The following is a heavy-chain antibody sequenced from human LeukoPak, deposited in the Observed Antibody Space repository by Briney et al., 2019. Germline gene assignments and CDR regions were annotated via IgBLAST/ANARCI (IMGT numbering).Heavy chain of an antibody. Sequence: SETLSLTCAVYGGSFSGYYWSWIRQPPGKGLEWIGEINHSGSTNYNPSLKSRVTISVDTSKNQFSLKLSSVTAADTAVYYCAIPSGYCSSTSCWRYMDVWGKGTTVTVSS. CDR2: INHSGST. D-gene: IGHD2-2*01. V-gene: IGHV4-34*01. CDR3: AIPSGYCSSTSCWRYMDV. CDR1: GGSFSGYY. J-gene: IGHJ6*03.